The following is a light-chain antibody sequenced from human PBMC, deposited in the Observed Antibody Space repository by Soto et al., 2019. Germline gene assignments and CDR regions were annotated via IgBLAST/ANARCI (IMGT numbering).Light chain of an antibody. CDR3: QQSYTTPLT. CDR1: QSISSY. Sequence: DIQMTQSPSSLSASVGDRVTITCRASQSISSYLNWYQQKPGKAPNLLIYAASTLQSGVPSRSSGSGSGTDVTLTIRSLQPEDFATYYCQQSYTTPLTFGGGTKVEIK. V-gene: IGKV1-39*01. J-gene: IGKJ4*01. CDR2: AAS.